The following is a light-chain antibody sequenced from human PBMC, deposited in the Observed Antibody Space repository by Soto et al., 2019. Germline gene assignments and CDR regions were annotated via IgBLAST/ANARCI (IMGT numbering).Light chain of an antibody. CDR1: QGISNF. Sequence: IQMTQSPSSLSTSLGDRVTITCRASQGISNFLAWYQQKPGKVPSLLIYGASTSQSGVPSRFSGSGSGTDFTLAISNVQPEDVATYYCQRYDSVPFTLGGGTKVDIK. J-gene: IGKJ4*01. CDR2: GAS. V-gene: IGKV1-27*01. CDR3: QRYDSVPFT.